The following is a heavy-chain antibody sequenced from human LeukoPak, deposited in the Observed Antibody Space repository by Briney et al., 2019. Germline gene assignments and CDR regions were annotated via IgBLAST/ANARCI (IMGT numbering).Heavy chain of an antibody. J-gene: IGHJ4*02. Sequence: GGSLRLSCAASGFTFSSYSMSWVRQAPGKGLAWVSSISGSGGSTYYADSVKGRFTISRDNSRNTLFLQMNSLKADDTAVYYCAKGGGGVLASWGQGTLVTVSS. CDR3: AKGGGGVLAS. V-gene: IGHV3-23*01. CDR2: ISGSGGST. D-gene: IGHD3-16*01. CDR1: GFTFSSYS.